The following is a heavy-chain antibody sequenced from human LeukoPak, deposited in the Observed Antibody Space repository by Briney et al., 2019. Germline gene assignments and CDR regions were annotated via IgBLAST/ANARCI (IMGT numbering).Heavy chain of an antibody. D-gene: IGHD6-19*01. V-gene: IGHV3-72*01. Sequence: GGSLRLSCAASGFTFSSYWMSWVRQAPGKGLEWVGRSRNKAKSYTTEYAASVKGRFTISRDDSKNSLYLQMNSLETEDTAVYYCVRVGSVSGSDYLDYWGQGTLVTVSS. CDR2: SRNKAKSYTT. J-gene: IGHJ4*02. CDR1: GFTFSSYW. CDR3: VRVGSVSGSDYLDY.